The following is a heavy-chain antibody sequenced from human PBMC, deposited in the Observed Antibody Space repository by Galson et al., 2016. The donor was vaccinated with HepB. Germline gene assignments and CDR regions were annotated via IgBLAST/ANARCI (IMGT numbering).Heavy chain of an antibody. CDR3: AAMDYSYGMDV. CDR1: GYTFTNYY. D-gene: IGHD2-8*01. V-gene: IGHV1-46*01. CDR2: IKPDDGST. J-gene: IGHJ6*02. Sequence: SVKVSCKASGYTFTNYYIHWVRQAPGQGLEWMGIIKPDDGSTTYAQKFQERVTITRDMSTRTAYMELSSLRSEDTAVYYCAAMDYSYGMDVWGQGTTVTVSS.